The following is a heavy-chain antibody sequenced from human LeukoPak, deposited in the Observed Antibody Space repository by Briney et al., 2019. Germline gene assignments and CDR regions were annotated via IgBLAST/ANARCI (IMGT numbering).Heavy chain of an antibody. D-gene: IGHD6-13*01. CDR1: GFSFSTYW. V-gene: IGHV5-51*01. Sequence: ESLQISCKGSGFSFSTYWIGWVRQMPGKGLEWMAIIYPGDSDTRNSPSFQGQVTISADKSINTVYLQWSSLKASDTAIYYCARHETSDMRIAFHFDYWGQGTLVTVSS. CDR3: ARHETSDMRIAFHFDY. CDR2: IYPGDSDT. J-gene: IGHJ4*02.